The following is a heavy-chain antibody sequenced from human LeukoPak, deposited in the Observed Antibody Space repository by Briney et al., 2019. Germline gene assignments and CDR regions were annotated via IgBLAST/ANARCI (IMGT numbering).Heavy chain of an antibody. Sequence: GGSLRLSCAASGFTFSDYYMSRIRQAPGKGLEWVSYISSSGSTIYYADSVKGRFTISRDNAKNSLYLQMNSLRAEDTAVYYCASLYYYDSSGYYYAPTRPSGAFDIWGQGTMVTVSS. D-gene: IGHD3-22*01. V-gene: IGHV3-11*01. CDR3: ASLYYYDSSGYYYAPTRPSGAFDI. CDR1: GFTFSDYY. J-gene: IGHJ3*02. CDR2: ISSSGSTI.